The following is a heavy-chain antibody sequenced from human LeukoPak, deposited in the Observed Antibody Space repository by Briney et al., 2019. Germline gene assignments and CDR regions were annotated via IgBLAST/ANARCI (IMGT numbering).Heavy chain of an antibody. D-gene: IGHD6-13*01. V-gene: IGHV1-2*02. J-gene: IGHJ5*02. CDR1: GYTFIGYY. CDR3: ARNTGYSSSWYWFDP. CDR2: INPNSGGT. Sequence: ASVKVSCKASGYTFIGYYMYWVRQAPGQGLEWMGWINPNSGGTNYAQKFQGRVTMTRDTSISTAYMELSRLRSDDTAVYYCARNTGYSSSWYWFDPWGQGTLVTVSS.